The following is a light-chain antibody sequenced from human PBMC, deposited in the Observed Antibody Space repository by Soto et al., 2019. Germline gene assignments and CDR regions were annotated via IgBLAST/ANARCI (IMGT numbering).Light chain of an antibody. CDR3: QQYGNSPS. Sequence: EIVLTQSPATLSLSPGETATLSCGASESVSTYLAWYQQKPGLSPRLLIYGASNRATGVPDRFNGSGSGADFTLTISRLEPEDFAVYHCQQYGNSPSFGQGTKLEIK. J-gene: IGKJ2*01. V-gene: IGKV3D-20*01. CDR1: ESVSTY. CDR2: GAS.